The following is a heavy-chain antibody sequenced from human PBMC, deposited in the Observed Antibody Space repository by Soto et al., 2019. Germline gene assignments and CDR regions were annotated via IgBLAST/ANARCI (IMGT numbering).Heavy chain of an antibody. CDR1: GGTFSSYA. Sequence: QVQLVQSGAEVKKPGSSVKVSCKASGGTFSSYAISWVRQAPGQGLEWMGGIIPISGTANYAQKFPGRVTITADKSTRTAYMGLSSLRSEDTAVYYCARARGAAAGFRFDPWGQGTLLTVSS. V-gene: IGHV1-69*06. J-gene: IGHJ5*02. CDR3: ARARGAAAGFRFDP. D-gene: IGHD6-13*01. CDR2: IIPISGTA.